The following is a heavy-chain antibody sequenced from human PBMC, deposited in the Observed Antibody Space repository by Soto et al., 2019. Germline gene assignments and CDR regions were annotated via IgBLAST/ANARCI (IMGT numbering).Heavy chain of an antibody. CDR3: ARVYYDFWSGYYFDY. Sequence: GGSLRLSCAASGFTVSSNYMSWVRQAPGKGLEWVSVIYSGGSTYYADSVKGRFTISRDNSKNTLYLQMNSLRAEDTAVYYCARVYYDFWSGYYFDYWGQGTLVTVSS. D-gene: IGHD3-3*01. J-gene: IGHJ4*02. CDR1: GFTVSSNY. V-gene: IGHV3-53*01. CDR2: IYSGGST.